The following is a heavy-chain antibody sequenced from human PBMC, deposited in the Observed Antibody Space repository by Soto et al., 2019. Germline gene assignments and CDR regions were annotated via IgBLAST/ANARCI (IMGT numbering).Heavy chain of an antibody. D-gene: IGHD3-3*01. V-gene: IGHV3-30*18. CDR3: AKTAHQYYDFWIGYSHVDS. CDR1: GFSLSSYA. J-gene: IGHJ4*02. Sequence: QVQLVESGGGVVRPGRSLRLSCAASGFSLSSYAMHWVRQAPGKGLEWVAVMSDDGDKKYFADSVKGRFTISRDSSKNTLNLQMNSQRTEDTAVYFCAKTAHQYYDFWIGYSHVDSWGQGILVIVSS. CDR2: MSDDGDKK.